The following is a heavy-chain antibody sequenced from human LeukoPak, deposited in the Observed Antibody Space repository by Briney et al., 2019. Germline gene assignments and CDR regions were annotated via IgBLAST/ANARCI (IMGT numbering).Heavy chain of an antibody. V-gene: IGHV3-23*01. CDR3: AKSSREGSSWYGVYNWFDP. Sequence: PGGSLRLSCAASGFTFSSYAMSWVRQAPGKGLEWVSAIGGSGGSTYYADSVKGRFTISRDNSKHTLYLQMNSLRAEDTAVYYCAKSSREGSSWYGVYNWFDPWGQGTLVTVSS. J-gene: IGHJ5*02. CDR2: IGGSGGST. CDR1: GFTFSSYA. D-gene: IGHD6-13*01.